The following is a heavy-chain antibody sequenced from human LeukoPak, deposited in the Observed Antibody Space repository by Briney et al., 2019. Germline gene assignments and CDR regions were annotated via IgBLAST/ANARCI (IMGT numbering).Heavy chain of an antibody. V-gene: IGHV3-9*01. Sequence: GGSLRLSCAASGFTFDDYAMHWVRQAPGKGLEWVSGISWNSGSIGYADSVKGRFTISRDNAKNSLYLQMNSLRAEDTALYYCAKDRTVRGVIPDAFDIWGQGTMVTASS. CDR1: GFTFDDYA. J-gene: IGHJ3*02. CDR2: ISWNSGSI. D-gene: IGHD3-10*01. CDR3: AKDRTVRGVIPDAFDI.